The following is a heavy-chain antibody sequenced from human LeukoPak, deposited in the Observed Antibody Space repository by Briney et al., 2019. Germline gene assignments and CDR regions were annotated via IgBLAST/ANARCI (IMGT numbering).Heavy chain of an antibody. CDR1: GGSISSGGYY. V-gene: IGHV4-30-2*01. J-gene: IGHJ4*02. CDR3: ARVEGLFSSSSGPDY. Sequence: SQTLSLTCTVSGGSISSGGYYWSWIRQPPGKGLEWIGYIYHSGSTYYNPSLKSRVTISVDRSKNQFSLKLSSVTAADTAVYYCARVEGLFSSSSGPDYWGQGTLVTVPS. D-gene: IGHD6-6*01. CDR2: IYHSGST.